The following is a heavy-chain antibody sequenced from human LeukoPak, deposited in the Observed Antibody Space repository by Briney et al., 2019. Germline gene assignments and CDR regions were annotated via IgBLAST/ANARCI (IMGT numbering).Heavy chain of an antibody. CDR3: ASLLDIVATIDF. Sequence: ASVKVSCKASGGTFSSYAISWVRQAPGQGLEWMGRIIPIFGTTNYAQRFQGRVTITADESTSTAYMDLRSLRSEDTAVYYCASLLDIVATIDFWGQGTLVTVSS. V-gene: IGHV1-69*13. CDR2: IIPIFGTT. CDR1: GGTFSSYA. J-gene: IGHJ4*02. D-gene: IGHD5-12*01.